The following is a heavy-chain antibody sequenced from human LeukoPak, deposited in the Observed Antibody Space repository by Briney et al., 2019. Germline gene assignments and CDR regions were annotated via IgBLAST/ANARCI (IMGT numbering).Heavy chain of an antibody. D-gene: IGHD5-12*01. CDR1: GGSISSGGYY. CDR2: IYYSGST. CDR3: ARGGGSGYDSGYYHY. J-gene: IGHJ4*02. V-gene: IGHV4-31*03. Sequence: SQTLSLTCTVSGGSISSGGYYWSWIRQHPGKGLEWIGYIYYSGSTYYNPSLKSRVTISVDTSKNQFSLKLSSVTAADTAVYYCARGGGSGYDSGYYHYWGQGTLVTVSS.